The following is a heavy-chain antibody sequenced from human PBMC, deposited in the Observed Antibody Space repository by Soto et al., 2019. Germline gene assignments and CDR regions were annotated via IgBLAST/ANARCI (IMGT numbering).Heavy chain of an antibody. J-gene: IGHJ6*02. CDR2: ISWNSGTI. D-gene: IGHD6-6*01. CDR3: AKAPGDIAARRHHGYNYGMEV. Sequence: EVQLVESGGGLVQPGRSLRLSCAASGFIFDEYAMHLVRQAPGKGLEWVSGISWNSGTIGYADSVKGRFSISRDNAKNSLYLQRNSLRVEDTALYYCAKAPGDIAARRHHGYNYGMEVWGHGTTVTVSS. V-gene: IGHV3-9*01. CDR1: GFIFDEYA.